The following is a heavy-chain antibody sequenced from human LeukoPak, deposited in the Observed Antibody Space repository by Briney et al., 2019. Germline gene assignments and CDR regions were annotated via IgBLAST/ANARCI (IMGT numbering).Heavy chain of an antibody. CDR2: IYPGDSDT. D-gene: IGHD2-15*01. Sequence: GESLKSSCKGSGYSFTSYWLGWGGQMPGKGVEGLGIIYPGDSDTRYSPSFQGQGTISADKSISTAYLQWSSLKASDTAMYYCARSCSGGSCYNNWFDPWGQGTLVTVSS. CDR3: ARSCSGGSCYNNWFDP. V-gene: IGHV5-51*01. CDR1: GYSFTSYW. J-gene: IGHJ5*02.